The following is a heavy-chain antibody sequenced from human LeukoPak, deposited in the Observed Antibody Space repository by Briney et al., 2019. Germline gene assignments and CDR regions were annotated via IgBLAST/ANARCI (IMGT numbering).Heavy chain of an antibody. CDR2: INPNSGGT. CDR1: GYTFTGYY. J-gene: IGHJ6*02. D-gene: IGHD2-2*01. V-gene: IGHV1-2*02. CDR3: ASSGCSSTSCYAPYGMDV. Sequence: ASVKVSCKASGYTFTGYYMHWVRQAPGQGLEWMGWINPNSGGTNYAQKFQGRVTMTRDTTTSTAYIELSRLRSDDTAVYYCASSGCSSTSCYAPYGMDVWGQGTTVTVSS.